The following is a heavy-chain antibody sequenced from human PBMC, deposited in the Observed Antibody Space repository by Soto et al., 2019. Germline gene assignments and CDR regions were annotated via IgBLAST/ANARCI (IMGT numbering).Heavy chain of an antibody. J-gene: IGHJ4*02. Sequence: GGSLRLSCAASGFTFSSYAMHWVRQAPGKGLEWVAVISYDGSNKYYADSVKGRFTISRDNSKNTLYLQMNSLRAEDTAVYYCARGGGERELSFDYWGQGTLVTVSS. CDR2: ISYDGSNK. CDR3: ARGGGERELSFDY. V-gene: IGHV3-30-3*01. CDR1: GFTFSSYA. D-gene: IGHD1-26*01.